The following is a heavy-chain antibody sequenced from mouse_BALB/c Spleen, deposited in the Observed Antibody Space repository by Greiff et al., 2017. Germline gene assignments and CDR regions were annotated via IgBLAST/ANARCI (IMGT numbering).Heavy chain of an antibody. CDR1: GFTFSSYG. CDR2: ISSGGSYT. J-gene: IGHJ2*01. CDR3: ARQKDYGSSYPHFDY. D-gene: IGHD1-1*01. V-gene: IGHV5-6*01. Sequence: EVMLVESGGDLVKPGGSLKLSCAASGFTFSSYGMSWVRQTPDKRLEWVATISSGGSYTYYPDSVKGRFTISRDNAKNTLYLQMSSLKSEDTAMYYCARQKDYGSSYPHFDYWGQGTTLTVSS.